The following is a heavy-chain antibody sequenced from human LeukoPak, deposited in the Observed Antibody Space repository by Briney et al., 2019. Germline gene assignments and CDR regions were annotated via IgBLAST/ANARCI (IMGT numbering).Heavy chain of an antibody. CDR3: ARVGPAVAGPDY. J-gene: IGHJ4*02. CDR2: MNPNSGNT. D-gene: IGHD6-19*01. V-gene: IGHV1-8*01. Sequence: ASVKVSCKASGYTFTSYDINWVRQATGLGLEWMGWMNPNSGNTGYAQKFQGRVTMTRNTSISTAYMELSSLRSEDTAVYYCARVGPAVAGPDYWGQGTLVTVSS. CDR1: GYTFTSYD.